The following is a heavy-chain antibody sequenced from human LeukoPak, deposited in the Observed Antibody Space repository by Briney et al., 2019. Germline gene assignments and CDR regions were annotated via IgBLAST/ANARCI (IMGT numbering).Heavy chain of an antibody. Sequence: SETLSLTCSVSGASVTSYYCNWIRQPPGKGLEWIGNVYNSGSTSYNPSLRSRATISVDTSKNQFSLKLSSVTAADTAVYYCAGVLLSSGYSNWGQGNLVTVSS. CDR1: GASVTSYY. V-gene: IGHV4-59*02. CDR2: VYNSGST. J-gene: IGHJ4*02. CDR3: AGVLLSSGYSN. D-gene: IGHD3-22*01.